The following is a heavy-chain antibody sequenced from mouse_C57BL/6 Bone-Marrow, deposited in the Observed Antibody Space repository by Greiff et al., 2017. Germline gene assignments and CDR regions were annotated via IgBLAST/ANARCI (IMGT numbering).Heavy chain of an antibody. V-gene: IGHV14-4*01. J-gene: IGHJ1*03. CDR2: IDSENGDT. Sequence: EVQLQQSGAELVRPGASVKLSCTASGFNIKDDYMHWVKQRPEQGLEWIGWIDSENGDTEYASKFQGRSIISPDTAYNTAYLQLSSLTSEDTAVYYCTTKGYDGGWYFDVWGTGTTVTVSS. CDR1: GFNIKDDY. D-gene: IGHD2-2*01. CDR3: TTKGYDGGWYFDV.